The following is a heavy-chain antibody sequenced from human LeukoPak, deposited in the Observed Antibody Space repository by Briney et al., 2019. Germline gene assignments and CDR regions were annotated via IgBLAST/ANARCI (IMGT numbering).Heavy chain of an antibody. J-gene: IGHJ4*02. CDR3: ARLSYYDSSGTSGPFDY. V-gene: IGHV5-51*01. CDR2: IYPGDSDT. CDR1: GYSFTSYW. D-gene: IGHD3-22*01. Sequence: GESLKISCKGSGYSFTSYWIGWVRQMPGKGLEWMGIIYPGDSDTRYGPSFQGQVTISADKSISTAYLQWSSLKASDTAMYYCARLSYYDSSGTSGPFDYWGQGTLVTVSS.